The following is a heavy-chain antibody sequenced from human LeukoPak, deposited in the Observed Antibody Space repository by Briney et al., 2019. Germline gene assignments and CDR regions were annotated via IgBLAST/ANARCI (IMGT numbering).Heavy chain of an antibody. CDR1: GFTFSSYA. J-gene: IGHJ1*01. V-gene: IGHV3-30*04. CDR2: ISYDGSNK. CDR3: ARGPRGDVPEYFQH. D-gene: IGHD3-10*01. Sequence: GGSLRLSCAASGFTFSSYAMHWVRQAPGKGLEWVAVISYDGSNKYYADSVKGRFTISRDNSKNTLYLQMNSLRAEDTAVYYCARGPRGDVPEYFQHWGQGTLVTVSS.